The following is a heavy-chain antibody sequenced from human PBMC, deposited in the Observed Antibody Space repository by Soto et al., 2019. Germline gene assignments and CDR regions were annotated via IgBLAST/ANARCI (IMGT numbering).Heavy chain of an antibody. CDR3: ARGRRPHGLFAVAGYFDY. J-gene: IGHJ4*02. D-gene: IGHD6-19*01. CDR2: IYYRGNT. Sequence: SETLSLTCTVSHGSVSSDPFYWTWIRQHPGKGLEWIGYIYYRGNTYYRPSLKSRVSISIDTSKNQFSLTVSSVTAADSTVYYCARGRRPHGLFAVAGYFDYWGQGALVTVSS. CDR1: HGSVSSDPFY. V-gene: IGHV4-31*03.